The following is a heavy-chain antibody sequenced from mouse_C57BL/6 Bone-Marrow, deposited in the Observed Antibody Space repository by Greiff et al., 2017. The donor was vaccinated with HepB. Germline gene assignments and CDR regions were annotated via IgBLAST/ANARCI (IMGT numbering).Heavy chain of an antibody. CDR3: ARGDYSSSLYYFDY. V-gene: IGHV2-2*01. J-gene: IGHJ2*01. CDR1: GFSLTSYG. D-gene: IGHD1-1*01. CDR2: IWSGGST. Sequence: QVQLQQSGPGLVQPSQSLSITCTVSGFSLTSYGVHWVRQSPGKGLEWLGVIWSGGSTDYNAAFISRLSISKDNSKSQVFFKMNSLQADDTAIYYCARGDYSSSLYYFDYWGQGTTLTVSS.